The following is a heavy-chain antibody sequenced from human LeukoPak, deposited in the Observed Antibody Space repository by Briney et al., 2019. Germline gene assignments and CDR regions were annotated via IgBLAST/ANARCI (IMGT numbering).Heavy chain of an antibody. Sequence: ASVKVSCKASGYTFTGYYMHWVRQAPGQGLEWMGWINPNSGGTNYAQKFQGRVTMTRDTSISTAYMELSRLRSDDTAVYYCAGDRFGMVRGVIGPVDAFDIWGQGTMVTVSS. CDR3: AGDRFGMVRGVIGPVDAFDI. D-gene: IGHD3-10*01. J-gene: IGHJ3*02. CDR1: GYTFTGYY. V-gene: IGHV1-2*02. CDR2: INPNSGGT.